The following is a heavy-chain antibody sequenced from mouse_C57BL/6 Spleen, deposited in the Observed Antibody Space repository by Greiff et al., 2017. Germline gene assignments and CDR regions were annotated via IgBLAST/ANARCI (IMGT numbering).Heavy chain of an antibody. CDR1: GYTFTSYW. CDR2: IDPSDSYT. J-gene: IGHJ4*01. V-gene: IGHV1-69*01. Sequence: QVQLQQPGAELVMPGASVKLSCKASGYTFTSYWMHWVKQRPGQGLEWIGEIDPSDSYTNYTQKFKGKSTLTVDKSSSTAYMQLSSLTSEDSAVYYCARGSYGSSYDYYAMDYWGQGTSVTVSS. D-gene: IGHD1-1*01. CDR3: ARGSYGSSYDYYAMDY.